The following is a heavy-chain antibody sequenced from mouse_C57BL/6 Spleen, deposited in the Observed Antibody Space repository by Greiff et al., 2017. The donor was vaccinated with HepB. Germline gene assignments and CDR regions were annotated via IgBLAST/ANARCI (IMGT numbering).Heavy chain of an antibody. V-gene: IGHV1-52*01. CDR3: ARWRTGTRYFDV. CDR1: GYTFTSYW. CDR2: IDPSDSET. J-gene: IGHJ1*03. Sequence: QVQLQQPGAELVRPGSSVKLSCKASGYTFTSYWMHWVKQRPIQGLEWIGNIDPSDSETHYNQKFKDKATLTVDKSSSTAYMQLSSLTSEDSAVYYCARWRTGTRYFDVWGTGTTVTVSS. D-gene: IGHD4-1*01.